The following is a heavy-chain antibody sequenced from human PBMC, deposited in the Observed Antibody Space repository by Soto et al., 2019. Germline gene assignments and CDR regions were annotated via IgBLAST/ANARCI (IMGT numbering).Heavy chain of an antibody. J-gene: IGHJ4*02. V-gene: IGHV3-23*01. CDR1: GFTFSSYA. CDR2: ISGSGGST. CDR3: ARRGYSGYDLVDY. D-gene: IGHD5-12*01. Sequence: GGSLRLSCAASGFTFSSYAMSWVRQAPGKGLEWVSAISGSGGSTYYADSVKGQVTISADKSISTAYLQWSSLKASDTAMYYCARRGYSGYDLVDYWGQGTLVTVSS.